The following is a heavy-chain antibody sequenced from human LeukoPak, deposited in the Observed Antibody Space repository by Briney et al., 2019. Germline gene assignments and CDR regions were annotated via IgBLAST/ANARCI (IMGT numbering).Heavy chain of an antibody. V-gene: IGHV3-23*01. CDR2: ITSSGGST. CDR1: GFTISSNG. CDR3: AIYSSSWPFDD. J-gene: IGHJ4*02. Sequence: PGGSLRLSCEASGFTISSNGLSWVRQRPGKGLEWVSSITSSGGSTYYADSVKGRFTISRDNSKNTLYLQMNSLRAEDTAIYFCAIYSSSWPFDDWGQGTLVTVYS. D-gene: IGHD6-13*01.